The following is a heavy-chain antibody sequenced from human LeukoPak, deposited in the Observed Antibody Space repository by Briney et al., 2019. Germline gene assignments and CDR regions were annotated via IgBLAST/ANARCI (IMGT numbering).Heavy chain of an antibody. CDR3: ARDLGSGGSCYRN. CDR1: GFTFSSYW. CDR2: INDDETVT. D-gene: IGHD2-15*01. J-gene: IGHJ4*02. V-gene: IGHV3-74*01. Sequence: GSLRLSCAASGFTFSSYWMHWVRQAPGKGLVWVSRINDDETVTNYADSVKGRFTISRDNAKNTLYLQMNSLRAEDTAVYFCARDLGSGGSCYRNWGQGTLVTVSS.